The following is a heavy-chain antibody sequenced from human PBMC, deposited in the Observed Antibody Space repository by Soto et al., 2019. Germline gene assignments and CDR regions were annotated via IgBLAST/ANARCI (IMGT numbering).Heavy chain of an antibody. CDR1: GFTLSSYA. V-gene: IGHV3-23*01. CDR2: IGGGGDI. Sequence: EVQLLESGGGLVQPGGSLRVSCAASGFTLSSYAMSWVRQAPGTGLEWVSAIGGGGDIYYADSVKGRFTISRDNSKNTLYLQMNTLSAADTAVYRCAKGVSGSCGGTNCNSRVLHYWGQGSLVTVAS. CDR3: AKGVSGSCGGTNCNSRVLHY. J-gene: IGHJ4*02. D-gene: IGHD1-7*01.